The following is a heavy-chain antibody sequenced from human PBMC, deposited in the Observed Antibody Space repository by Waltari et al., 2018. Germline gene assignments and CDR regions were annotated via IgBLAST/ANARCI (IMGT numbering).Heavy chain of an antibody. J-gene: IGHJ4*02. CDR2: ISGGSDYI. CDR1: GFTFRSYG. CDR3: AKGGVVTAWDEY. Sequence: EVQLLESGGGLVQPGGSLRLSCAASGFTFRSYGMSWVRQAPGKGPEWVSAISGGSDYIYYADSVRGRFTISRDNSKNTLYLQMSSLKAEDTAVYYCAKGGVVTAWDEYWGQGTLVTVSS. V-gene: IGHV3-23*01. D-gene: IGHD2-21*02.